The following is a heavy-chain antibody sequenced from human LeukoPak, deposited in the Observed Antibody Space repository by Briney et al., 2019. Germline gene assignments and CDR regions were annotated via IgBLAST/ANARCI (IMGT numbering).Heavy chain of an antibody. D-gene: IGHD6-13*01. Sequence: SETLSLTCSVSGGSFSSYYWTWIRQPPGKGLEWIGYIFFSGSTNYSPSLKSRVTISVDTSKNQFSLKLSSVTAADTAIYYCAGASSWYVFDSRGQGTLVTVSS. J-gene: IGHJ4*02. CDR1: GGSFSSYY. CDR2: IFFSGST. CDR3: AGASSWYVFDS. V-gene: IGHV4-59*01.